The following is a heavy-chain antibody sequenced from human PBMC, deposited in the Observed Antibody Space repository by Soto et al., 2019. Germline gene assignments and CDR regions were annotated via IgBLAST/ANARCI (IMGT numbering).Heavy chain of an antibody. CDR2: ISWNSGSI. J-gene: IGHJ4*02. CDR3: AKDIRLSSGPN. V-gene: IGHV3-9*01. D-gene: IGHD6-19*01. CDR1: GFTFDDYA. Sequence: GGSLRLSCAASGFTFDDYAMHWVRQAPGKGLEWVSGISWNSGSIGYADSVKGRFTISRDNAKNSLYLQMNSLRAEDTALYYCAKDIRLSSGPNWGQGTLVTVSS.